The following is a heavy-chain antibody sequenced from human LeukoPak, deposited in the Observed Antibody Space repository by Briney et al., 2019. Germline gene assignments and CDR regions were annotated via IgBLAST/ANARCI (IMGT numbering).Heavy chain of an antibody. CDR2: INPSGGST. V-gene: IGHV1-46*01. J-gene: IGHJ4*02. Sequence: ASVKVSCKASGYTFTSYYMHWVRQAPGQGLEWMGIINPSGGSTSCAQKFQGRVTMTRDTSTSTVYMELSSLRSEDTALYYCARGIRGGDYDSSGYFYWGQGTLVTVSS. CDR3: ARGIRGGDYDSSGYFY. CDR1: GYTFTSYY. D-gene: IGHD3-22*01.